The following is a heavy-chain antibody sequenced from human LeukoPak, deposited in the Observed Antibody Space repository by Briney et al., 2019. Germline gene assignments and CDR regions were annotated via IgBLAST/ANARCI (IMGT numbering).Heavy chain of an antibody. D-gene: IGHD3-3*01. CDR1: GFTFSSYA. V-gene: IGHV3-23*01. J-gene: IGHJ5*02. CDR3: AKDGFLEWLSPFDP. Sequence: GGSLRLSCAASGFTFSSYAMSWVRQAPGKGLEWVSAISGSGGSTYYADSVKGRFTISRDNSKNTLYLQMSSLRAEDTAVYYCAKDGFLEWLSPFDPCGQGTLVTVSS. CDR2: ISGSGGST.